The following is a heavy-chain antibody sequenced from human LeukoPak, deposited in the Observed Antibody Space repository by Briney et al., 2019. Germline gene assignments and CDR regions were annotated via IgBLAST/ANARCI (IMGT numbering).Heavy chain of an antibody. CDR3: ARSFLSSSPHWYFDL. Sequence: SETLSLTCTVSGGSISSYYWSWIRQPPGKGLEWIGSIYYSGSTYYNPSLKSRVTISVDTSKNQFSLKLSSVTAADTAVYYCARSFLSSSPHWYFDLWGRGTLVTVSS. V-gene: IGHV4-59*08. CDR1: GGSISSYY. J-gene: IGHJ2*01. CDR2: IYYSGST. D-gene: IGHD6-13*01.